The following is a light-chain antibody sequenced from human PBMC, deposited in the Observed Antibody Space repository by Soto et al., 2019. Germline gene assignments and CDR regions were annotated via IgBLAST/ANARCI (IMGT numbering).Light chain of an antibody. CDR2: KAS. V-gene: IGKV1-5*03. Sequence: DVQMTQSPSTLSASVGDRVTITCRASQSISSWLAWYQQKPGKAPKLLIYKASTLQSGVPSRFSGSGSGTEFTLTITSLQPDDFATSYCHQYDTHMFTFGGGTRVEIK. CDR1: QSISSW. J-gene: IGKJ4*01. CDR3: HQYDTHMFT.